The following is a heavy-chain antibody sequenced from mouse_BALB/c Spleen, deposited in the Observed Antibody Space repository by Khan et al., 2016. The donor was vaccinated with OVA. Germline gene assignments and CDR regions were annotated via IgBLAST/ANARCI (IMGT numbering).Heavy chain of an antibody. CDR1: GYTFTDFI. CDR2: INPNNGGT. CDR3: ARHGYGGCAY. J-gene: IGHJ3*01. V-gene: IGHV1-18*01. D-gene: IGHD2-2*01. Sequence: VRLQQSGPELVQPGASVKIPCKASGYTFTDFIIDWVKQSLGESLEWIGDINPNNGGTIYNQKFKGKATLTVDKSSSTAYMELRSLTSEDTAGEYGARHGYGGCAYWGQGTLVTVSA.